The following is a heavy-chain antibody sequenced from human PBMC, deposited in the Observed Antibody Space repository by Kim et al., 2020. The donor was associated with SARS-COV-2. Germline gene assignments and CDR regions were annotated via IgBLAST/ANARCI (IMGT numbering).Heavy chain of an antibody. Sequence: SETLSLTCTVSGGSISSGGYYWSWIRQHPGKGLEWIGYIYYSGSTYYNPSLKSRVTISVDTSKNQFSLKLSSVTAADTAVYYCARDAFVLRGGMDVWGQGTTVTVSS. CDR1: GGSISSGGYY. CDR3: ARDAFVLRGGMDV. V-gene: IGHV4-31*03. D-gene: IGHD3-3*01. J-gene: IGHJ6*02. CDR2: IYYSGST.